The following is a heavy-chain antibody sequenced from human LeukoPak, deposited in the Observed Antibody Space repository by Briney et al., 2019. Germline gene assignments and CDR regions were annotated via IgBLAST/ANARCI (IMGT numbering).Heavy chain of an antibody. J-gene: IGHJ4*02. CDR3: ARDRGGSYSAIDY. D-gene: IGHD1-26*01. CDR1: GFTFSSYA. CDR2: ISGRGVGT. Sequence: PGGSLRLSCAASGFTFSSYAMGWVRQAPGKGLEWVSAISGRGVGTFYADSVKGRFTISRDNSKNTLSLQMNSLRAEDTAVYYCARDRGGSYSAIDYWGQGTLVTVSS. V-gene: IGHV3-23*01.